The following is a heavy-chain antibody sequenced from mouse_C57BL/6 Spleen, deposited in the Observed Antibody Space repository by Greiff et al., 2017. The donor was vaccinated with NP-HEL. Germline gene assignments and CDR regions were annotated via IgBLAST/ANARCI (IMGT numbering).Heavy chain of an antibody. CDR1: GFNIKDDY. CDR3: TTASPVGDY. CDR2: IDPENGDT. J-gene: IGHJ2*01. Sequence: EVQGVESGAELVRPGASVKLSCTASGFNIKDDYMHWVKQRPEQGLEWIGWIDPENGDTEYASKFQGKATITADTSSNTAYLQLSSLTSEDTAVYYCTTASPVGDYWGQGTTLTVSS. D-gene: IGHD1-1*01. V-gene: IGHV14-4*01.